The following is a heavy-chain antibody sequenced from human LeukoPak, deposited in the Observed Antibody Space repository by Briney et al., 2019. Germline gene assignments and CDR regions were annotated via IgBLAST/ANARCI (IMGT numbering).Heavy chain of an antibody. D-gene: IGHD6-13*01. CDR3: ASSSSSWYYSRFDP. V-gene: IGHV4-59*08. Sequence: PSETLSLTCTVSGGSISSYYWSWIRQPPGKGLEWIGYINDSGRTNYNPSLKSRVTISVDTSKNQFSLKLSSVTAADTAVYYCASSSSSWYYSRFDPWGQGTLVTVSS. J-gene: IGHJ5*02. CDR1: GGSISSYY. CDR2: INDSGRT.